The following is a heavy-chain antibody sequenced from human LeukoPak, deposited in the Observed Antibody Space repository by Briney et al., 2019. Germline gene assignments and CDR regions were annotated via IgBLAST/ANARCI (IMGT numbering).Heavy chain of an antibody. Sequence: GGSLRLSCAASGFTFSTYAMSWVRQIPGKGLEWVSAISGSDDGTYYANSVKGRFTISRDNSKNTLYLHMNSLRAEDTAVYYCAKGYYGSGSYGWFDPWGQGTLVTVSS. CDR3: AKGYYGSGSYGWFDP. D-gene: IGHD3-10*01. CDR1: GFTFSTYA. V-gene: IGHV3-23*01. CDR2: ISGSDDGT. J-gene: IGHJ5*02.